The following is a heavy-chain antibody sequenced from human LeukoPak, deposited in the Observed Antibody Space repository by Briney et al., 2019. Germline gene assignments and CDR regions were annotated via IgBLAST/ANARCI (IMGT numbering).Heavy chain of an antibody. J-gene: IGHJ3*01. CDR3: ARQVATKGEWAFDV. D-gene: IGHD5-12*01. CDR1: GYSISSGYY. CDR2: IRHDGHT. V-gene: IGHV4-38-2*02. Sequence: SETLSLTCTVSGYSISSGYYWGWIRQPPGKGLEWIASIRHDGHTYYNASLKSQVTISIDMSRNQFSLKLNSLTAADTAVYYCARQVATKGEWAFDVWGQGTMVTVSS.